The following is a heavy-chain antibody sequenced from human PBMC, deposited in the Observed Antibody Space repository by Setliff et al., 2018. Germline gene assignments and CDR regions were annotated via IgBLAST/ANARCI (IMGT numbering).Heavy chain of an antibody. CDR3: TTAPLAAASTC. J-gene: IGHJ4*02. Sequence: PGGSLRLSCVVSGFTFSRYWMSWVRQAPGKGLEWVGFIRSKTDGGTTDYAAPVKGRFTISRDDSKNTLYLQMNSLKTEDTAVYYCTTAPLAAASTCWGQGTLVTVSS. D-gene: IGHD6-13*01. CDR1: GFTFSRYW. CDR2: IRSKTDGGTT. V-gene: IGHV3-15*01.